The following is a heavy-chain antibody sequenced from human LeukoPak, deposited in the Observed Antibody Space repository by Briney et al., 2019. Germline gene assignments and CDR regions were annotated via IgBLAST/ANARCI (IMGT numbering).Heavy chain of an antibody. J-gene: IGHJ6*03. V-gene: IGHV3-30*04. Sequence: GGSLRLSCAASGFTFSSYAMHWVRQAPGKGLEWVAVISYDGSNKYYADSVKGRFTISRDNSKNTLYLQMNSLRAEDTAVYYCAREAGRIAAASHPYYYYYMDVWGKGTTVTVSS. CDR3: AREAGRIAAASHPYYYYYMDV. CDR1: GFTFSSYA. D-gene: IGHD6-13*01. CDR2: ISYDGSNK.